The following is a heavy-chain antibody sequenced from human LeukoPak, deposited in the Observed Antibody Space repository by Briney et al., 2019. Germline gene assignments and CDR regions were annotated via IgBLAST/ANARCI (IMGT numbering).Heavy chain of an antibody. J-gene: IGHJ4*02. CDR2: INPNSGGT. V-gene: IGHV1-2*02. CDR1: GYTFNGYY. D-gene: IGHD4-17*01. CDR3: ARLDRSYGDYIFDY. Sequence: GASVKVSCKASGYTFNGYYMHWVRQAPGQGLEWMGWINPNSGGTNYAQKFQGRVTMTGDTSISTAYMELSRLRSDDTAVYYCARLDRSYGDYIFDYWGQGTLVTVSS.